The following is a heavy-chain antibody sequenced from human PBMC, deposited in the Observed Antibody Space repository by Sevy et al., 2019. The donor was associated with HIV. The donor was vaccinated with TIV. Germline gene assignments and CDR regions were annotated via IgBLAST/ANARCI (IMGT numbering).Heavy chain of an antibody. CDR1: GFNFRNSW. CDR3: VRDKEEGASVLDY. D-gene: IGHD1-26*01. V-gene: IGHV3-7*03. CDR2: IKQDGYET. J-gene: IGHJ4*02. Sequence: GGSLRLSCATFGFNFRNSWMAWVRQPPGKGLEFLADIKQDGYETYYVDSVKGRFTISRDNAKNSLHLQMNSLGAEDTAMYFSVRDKEEGASVLDYWGQGTPVYVSS.